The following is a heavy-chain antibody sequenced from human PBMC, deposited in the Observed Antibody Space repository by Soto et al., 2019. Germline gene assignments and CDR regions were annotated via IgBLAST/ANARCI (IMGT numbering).Heavy chain of an antibody. Sequence: EVQLVESGGGLVKPGGSLRLSCAASGFTFSSYSMNWVRQAPGKGLEWVSSISSSSSYIYYADSVKGRFTISRDNAKNSLYLQMNSLRAEDTAVYYCARDPNRELRFGDYYYYGMDVWGQGTTVTVSS. CDR2: ISSSSSYI. J-gene: IGHJ6*02. D-gene: IGHD3-10*01. CDR1: GFTFSSYS. V-gene: IGHV3-21*01. CDR3: ARDPNRELRFGDYYYYGMDV.